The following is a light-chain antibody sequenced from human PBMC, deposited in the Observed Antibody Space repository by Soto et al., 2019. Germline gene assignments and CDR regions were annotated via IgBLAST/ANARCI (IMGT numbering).Light chain of an antibody. V-gene: IGKV1-5*01. Sequence: DIQLTQSPPTLSASVGDRVTITCRASQSIGYYLAWYQQMPGKAPKLLIYGASSLQSGVPSRFSGSGSGTEFTLTISSLQPDDFATYFCQHHNSYSQTFGQGTKVEIK. CDR1: QSIGYY. CDR2: GAS. CDR3: QHHNSYSQT. J-gene: IGKJ1*01.